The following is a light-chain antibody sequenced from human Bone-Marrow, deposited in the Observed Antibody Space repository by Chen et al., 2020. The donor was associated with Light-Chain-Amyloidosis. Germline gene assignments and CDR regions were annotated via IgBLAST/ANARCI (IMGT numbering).Light chain of an antibody. CDR1: NIGSTS. J-gene: IGLJ3*02. CDR2: DDS. CDR3: QVWDRSSDRPV. V-gene: IGLV3-21*02. Sequence: SYVLTQPSSVSVSPGQTATIACGGNNIGSTSVHWYQQTPGQAPLLVVYDDSDRPSGIPERLSNSNSPNTATLTINNLGAGDKADYYCQVWDRSSDRPVFGGGTKLTV.